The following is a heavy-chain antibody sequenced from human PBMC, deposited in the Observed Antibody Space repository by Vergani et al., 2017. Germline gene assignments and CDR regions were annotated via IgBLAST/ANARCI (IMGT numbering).Heavy chain of an antibody. V-gene: IGHV1-46*03. J-gene: IGHJ4*02. CDR1: GYTFSNYY. D-gene: IGHD3-9*01. Sequence: QVQVVQSGAEVKKSGASVKVSCKTSGYTFSNYYMHWLRQAPGQGLEWMGIINPSGGQTNDAQKFQGRVTMTSDTYTGTVYMELSSRRSEDTVMYYGARGDYGILTGYRYWGQGSVVTVSA. CDR3: ARGDYGILTGYRY. CDR2: INPSGGQT.